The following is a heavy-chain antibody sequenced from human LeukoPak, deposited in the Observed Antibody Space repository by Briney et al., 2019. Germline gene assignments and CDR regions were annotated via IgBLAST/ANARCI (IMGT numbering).Heavy chain of an antibody. J-gene: IGHJ6*03. CDR1: GGSFSGYY. V-gene: IGHV4-34*01. D-gene: IGHD4-11*01. Sequence: PETLSLTCAVYGGSFSGYYWSWIRQPPGKGLEWIGEINHSRSTNYNPSLKSRVTISVDTSKNQFSLKLSSVTAADTAVYYCARGYDYSNYVSHYYYMDVWGKGTTVTVSS. CDR2: INHSRST. CDR3: ARGYDYSNYVSHYYYMDV.